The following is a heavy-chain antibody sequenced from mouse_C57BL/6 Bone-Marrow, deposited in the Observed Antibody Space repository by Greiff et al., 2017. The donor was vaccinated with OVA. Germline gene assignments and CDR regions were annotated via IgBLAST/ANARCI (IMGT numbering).Heavy chain of an antibody. J-gene: IGHJ4*01. CDR1: GIAFSRYW. D-gene: IGHD3-1*01. CDR2: INPDSSTI. CDR3: ARPRGLRYYAMDY. Sequence: EVQLVESGGGLVQPGGSLKLSCAASGIAFSRYWMSWVRRAPGKGLEWIGEINPDSSTINYAPSLKDKFIISRDNAKNTLYLQMSKVRSEDTALYYCARPRGLRYYAMDYWGQGTSVTVSS. V-gene: IGHV4-1*01.